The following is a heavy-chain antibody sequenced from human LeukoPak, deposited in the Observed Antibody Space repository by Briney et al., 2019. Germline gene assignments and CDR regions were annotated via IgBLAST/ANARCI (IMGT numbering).Heavy chain of an antibody. V-gene: IGHV1-69*05. CDR1: GGTFSSYA. Sequence: SVKVSCKASGGTFSSYAISWVRQAPGHGLEWMGGIIPMFGTANYAQKFQGRVTITTDESTSTAYMELSSLRSEDTAVYYCARGPAPSTMVRGVKYYYYYYMDVWGKGTTVTVSS. CDR3: ARGPAPSTMVRGVKYYYYYYMDV. D-gene: IGHD3-10*01. CDR2: IIPMFGTA. J-gene: IGHJ6*03.